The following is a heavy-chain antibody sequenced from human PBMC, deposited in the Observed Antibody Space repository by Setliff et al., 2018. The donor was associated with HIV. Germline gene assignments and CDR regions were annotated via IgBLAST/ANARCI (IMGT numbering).Heavy chain of an antibody. Sequence: ASVKVSCKTFGYRFTDFYVNWVRQAPGQGLEWMGWINPKSGATKNAQKFQGRVTMTRDTSISTVYMELSSLRSEDTAVYYCARGSGSYWGYWGQGTLVTVSS. D-gene: IGHD1-26*01. J-gene: IGHJ4*02. CDR2: INPKSGAT. CDR3: ARGSGSYWGY. CDR1: GYRFTDFY. V-gene: IGHV1-2*02.